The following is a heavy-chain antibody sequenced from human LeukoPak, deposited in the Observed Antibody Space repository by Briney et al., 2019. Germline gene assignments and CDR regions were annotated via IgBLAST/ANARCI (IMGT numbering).Heavy chain of an antibody. D-gene: IGHD3-10*01. J-gene: IGHJ4*02. Sequence: PGRSLRLSCAASGFTFSSYGMHWVRQAPGKGLEWVAVISYDGSNKYYADSVKGRFTISRDNSKNPLYLQMNSLRAEDTAVYYCAKAGNVLLWFRPYPYFDYWGQGTLVTVSS. CDR1: GFTFSSYG. V-gene: IGHV3-30*18. CDR3: AKAGNVLLWFRPYPYFDY. CDR2: ISYDGSNK.